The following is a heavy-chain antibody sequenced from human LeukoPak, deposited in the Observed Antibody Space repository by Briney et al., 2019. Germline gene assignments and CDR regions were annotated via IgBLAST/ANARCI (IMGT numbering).Heavy chain of an antibody. D-gene: IGHD1-1*01. J-gene: IGHJ4*02. CDR2: ISGSGTNT. Sequence: GGSLRLSCAASGFTFSSYAMSWVRQAPGKGLEWVSAISGSGTNTYYADSVKGRFTISRDNSKNSLYLQMNSLRAEDTAIYYCAKATGNLGNWGQGTLVTVS. CDR3: AKATGNLGN. CDR1: GFTFSSYA. V-gene: IGHV3-23*01.